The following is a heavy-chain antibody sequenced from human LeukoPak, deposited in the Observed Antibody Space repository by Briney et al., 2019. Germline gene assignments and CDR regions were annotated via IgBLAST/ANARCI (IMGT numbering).Heavy chain of an antibody. J-gene: IGHJ4*02. CDR2: IKQDGSEK. V-gene: IGHV3-7*01. CDR3: ARSNNAGFDY. CDR1: GFTFSSYW. D-gene: IGHD2-8*01. Sequence: GGSLTLSCAASGFTFSSYWMSWVRQAPGKGLEWVANIKQDGSEKYYVDSVMGRFTIPRDNPKNSLYLQMNSLRAEDTALYYCARSNNAGFDYWGQGTLVTVSS.